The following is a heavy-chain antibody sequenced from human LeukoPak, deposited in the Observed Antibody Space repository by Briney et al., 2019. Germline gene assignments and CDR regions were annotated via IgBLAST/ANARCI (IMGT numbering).Heavy chain of an antibody. J-gene: IGHJ4*02. CDR3: AATSIFGVVIPLDY. D-gene: IGHD3-3*01. Sequence: SETLSLTCAVDGGSFSGYYWSWIREPPGKGLEWIGESNHSGSTNYNPSLKSRVTISVDTSKNQFSLKLSSVTAADTAVYYCAATSIFGVVIPLDYWGQGTLVTVSS. V-gene: IGHV4-34*01. CDR1: GGSFSGYY. CDR2: SNHSGST.